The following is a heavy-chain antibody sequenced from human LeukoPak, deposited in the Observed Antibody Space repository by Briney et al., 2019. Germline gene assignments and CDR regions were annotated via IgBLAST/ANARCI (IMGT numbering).Heavy chain of an antibody. Sequence: SETLSLTCAVYAGSFSGYYWSWIRQPPGKGLEWIGEINHSGSTNYNPSLKSRVTISVDTSKNQFSLKLSSVTAADTAVYYCATGRNAVVPAAILGLGPWYYYYYMDVWGKGTTVTVSS. CDR1: AGSFSGYY. V-gene: IGHV4-34*01. CDR2: INHSGST. D-gene: IGHD2-2*02. J-gene: IGHJ6*03. CDR3: ATGRNAVVPAAILGLGPWYYYYYMDV.